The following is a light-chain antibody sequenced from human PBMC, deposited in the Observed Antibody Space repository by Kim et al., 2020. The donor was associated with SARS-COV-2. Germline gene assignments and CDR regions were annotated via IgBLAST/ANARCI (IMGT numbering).Light chain of an antibody. CDR3: QQYGSSPVT. Sequence: EIVLTQSPGTLSLSPGERATLSCRASQSVRSSNLAWYQQKPGQAPRLLIYLASTRATDVPDRFSGSGSGTDFTLTITRLEPEDFAVYYCQQYGSSPVTFGQGTRLEIK. J-gene: IGKJ5*01. CDR2: LAS. V-gene: IGKV3-20*01. CDR1: QSVRSSN.